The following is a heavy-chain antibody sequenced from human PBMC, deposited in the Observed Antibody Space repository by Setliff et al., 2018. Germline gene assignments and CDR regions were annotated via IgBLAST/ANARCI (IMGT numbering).Heavy chain of an antibody. D-gene: IGHD3-16*01. J-gene: IGHJ6*02. Sequence: PSETLSLTCTVSGGSIINSYYWNWVRQPAGKGLEWIGRIYSNENTNYNPSLKSRVTMSIDTSKNQRSLKLSSVTAADTAVYYCARSMIQRNYYCGLDVWGQGTTVTVSS. V-gene: IGHV4-4*07. CDR1: GGSIINSYY. CDR3: ARSMIQRNYYCGLDV. CDR2: IYSNENT.